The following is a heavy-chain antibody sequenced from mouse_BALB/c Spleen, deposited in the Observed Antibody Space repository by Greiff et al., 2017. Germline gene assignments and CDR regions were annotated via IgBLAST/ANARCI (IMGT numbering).Heavy chain of an antibody. CDR2: ISTYYGNT. D-gene: IGHD2-4*01. CDR1: GYTFTDYA. CDR3: ARGDYDGNYYAMDY. V-gene: IGHV1-67*01. J-gene: IGHJ4*01. Sequence: QVQLQQSGPELVRPGVSVKLSCKGSGYTFTDYAMHWVKQSHAKSLEWIGVISTYYGNTNYNQKFKGKATMTVDKSSSTAYMELARLTSEDSAIYYCARGDYDGNYYAMDYWGQGTSVTVSA.